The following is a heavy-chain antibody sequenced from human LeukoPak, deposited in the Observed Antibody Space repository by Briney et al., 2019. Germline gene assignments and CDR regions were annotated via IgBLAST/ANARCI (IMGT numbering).Heavy chain of an antibody. Sequence: PSETLSLTCTVSGGSISSYYWSWIRQPAGKGLEWIGRIYTSGGTNYNPSVKSRVTISVDKSKNQFSLKLSSVTAADTAVYYCARQGATALDYYYYYMDVWGKGPTVTVSS. J-gene: IGHJ6*03. CDR2: IYTSGGT. CDR1: GGSISSYY. V-gene: IGHV4-4*07. CDR3: ARQGATALDYYYYYMDV. D-gene: IGHD1-26*01.